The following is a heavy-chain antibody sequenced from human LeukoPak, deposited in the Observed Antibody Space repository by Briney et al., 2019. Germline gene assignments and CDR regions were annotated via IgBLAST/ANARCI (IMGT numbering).Heavy chain of an antibody. CDR3: ATGRSPYGSGTHHGNDAFDI. CDR2: ISAYNGNT. Sequence: GASVKVSCKASGYTFTSYGISWVRQAPGQGLEWMGWISAYNGNTNYAQKLQGRVTMTTDTSTSTAYMELRSLRSDDTAVYYCATGRSPYGSGTHHGNDAFDIWGQGTMVTVSS. J-gene: IGHJ3*02. V-gene: IGHV1-18*01. D-gene: IGHD3-10*01. CDR1: GYTFTSYG.